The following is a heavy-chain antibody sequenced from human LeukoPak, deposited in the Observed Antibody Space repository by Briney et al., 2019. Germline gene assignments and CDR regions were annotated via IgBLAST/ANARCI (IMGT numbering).Heavy chain of an antibody. Sequence: ASVKVSCKASGYTFSRFGISWVRQAPGQGLEWIGWISAYDGNTEYAQEVQGRVTLTTDTSTSTAYMELRSLRSDDTAVYYCARDKVIATAGTPNWFDPWGQGTLVTVSS. V-gene: IGHV1-18*01. CDR3: ARDKVIATAGTPNWFDP. CDR1: GYTFSRFG. D-gene: IGHD2-21*01. CDR2: ISAYDGNT. J-gene: IGHJ5*02.